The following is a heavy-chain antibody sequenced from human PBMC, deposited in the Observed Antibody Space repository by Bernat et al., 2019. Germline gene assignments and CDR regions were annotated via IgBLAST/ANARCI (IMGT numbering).Heavy chain of an antibody. V-gene: IGHV4-39*01. Sequence: QLQLQESGPGLVEPSETLSLSCTVSGDSVSSSSYYWGWIRQPPGKGLEWIGTIYYSGRTYYNPSLKSRVTTSVDTSKNQFSLNLSSVTAADTAVYYCARLPQCSSAVCSFNGMDVWGQGTTVTVS. D-gene: IGHD6-19*01. CDR1: GDSVSSSSYY. CDR3: ARLPQCSSAVCSFNGMDV. CDR2: IYYSGRT. J-gene: IGHJ6*02.